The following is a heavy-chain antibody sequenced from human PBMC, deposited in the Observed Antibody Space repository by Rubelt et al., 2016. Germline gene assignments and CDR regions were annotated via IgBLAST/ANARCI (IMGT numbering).Heavy chain of an antibody. CDR1: GGSISSSYY. CDR3: ARGNSAEY. J-gene: IGHJ4*02. CDR2: IYYSGST. V-gene: IGHV4-39*07. D-gene: IGHD4-23*01. Sequence: QLQLQESGPGLVKPSETLSLTCTVSGGSISSSYYWGWIRQPPGEGLEWIGSIYYSGSTYYSPSLKSRVTISVDTSKNQFSLKLSSVTAADTAVYYCARGNSAEYWGQGTLVTVSS.